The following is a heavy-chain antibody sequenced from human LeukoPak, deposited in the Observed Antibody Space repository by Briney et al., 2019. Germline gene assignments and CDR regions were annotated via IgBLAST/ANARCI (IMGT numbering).Heavy chain of an antibody. Sequence: SETLSLTCSVSGGSIGSFYWSWIRQPPGKGLEWIGNIYYSGSTNYNPSLKSRVTISVDTSRNQFSLKLSSVTAADTAVYYCARGPPPYSNWPNYYYYYYMDVWGKGTTVTVSS. CDR2: IYYSGST. CDR1: GGSIGSFY. J-gene: IGHJ6*03. D-gene: IGHD4-11*01. V-gene: IGHV4-59*01. CDR3: ARGPPPYSNWPNYYYYYYMDV.